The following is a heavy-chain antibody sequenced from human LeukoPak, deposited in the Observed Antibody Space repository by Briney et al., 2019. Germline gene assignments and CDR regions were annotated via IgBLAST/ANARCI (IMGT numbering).Heavy chain of an antibody. D-gene: IGHD5-18*01. CDR2: ISSDSNHI. Sequence: GGSLRLSCAASGFTFRDYSMNWVRQAPGKGLEWVSSISSDSNHIHYADSAKGRVTISRDNAKNSLYLQMNSLRAEDTAVYYCAREVEYSYGYLDYWGQGTLVTVSS. J-gene: IGHJ4*02. CDR1: GFTFRDYS. CDR3: AREVEYSYGYLDY. V-gene: IGHV3-21*04.